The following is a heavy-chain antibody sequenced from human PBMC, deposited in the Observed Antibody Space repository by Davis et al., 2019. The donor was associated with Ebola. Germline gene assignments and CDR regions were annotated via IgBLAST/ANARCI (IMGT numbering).Heavy chain of an antibody. CDR3: ARHRAYSRVHDY. V-gene: IGHV4-39*01. CDR2: FYYSGAA. CDR1: GGSISSSSYY. D-gene: IGHD6-13*01. Sequence: PGGSLRLSCTVSGGSISSSSYYWGWIRQSPGKGLEWIGSFYYSGAAYYNPSLKSRVTMSADTSKNQFSLKLTSVTAADTAKYYCARHRAYSRVHDYWGQGIRVTVSS. J-gene: IGHJ4*02.